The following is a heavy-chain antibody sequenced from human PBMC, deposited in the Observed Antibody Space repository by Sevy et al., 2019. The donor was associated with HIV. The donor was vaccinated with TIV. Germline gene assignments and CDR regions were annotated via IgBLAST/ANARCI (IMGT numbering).Heavy chain of an antibody. CDR3: AREGEYCTNGVCYTLGYYGMDV. Sequence: ETLSLTCTVSGGSISSSSYYWGWIRQPPGKGLEWVSSISSSSSYIYYADSVKGRFTISRDNAKNSLYLQMNSLRAEDTAVYYCAREGEYCTNGVCYTLGYYGMDVWGQGTTVTVSS. CDR1: GGSISSSS. CDR2: ISSSSSYI. D-gene: IGHD2-8*01. J-gene: IGHJ6*02. V-gene: IGHV3-21*01.